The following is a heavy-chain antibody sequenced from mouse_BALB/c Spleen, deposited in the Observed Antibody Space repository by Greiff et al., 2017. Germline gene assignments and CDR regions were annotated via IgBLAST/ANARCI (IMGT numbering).Heavy chain of an antibody. Sequence: DVMLVESGGGLVKPGGSLKLSCAASGFTFSDYYMYWVRQTPEKRLEWVATISDGGSYTYYPDSVKGRFTISRDNAKNNLYLQMSSLKSEDTAMYYCGYDEAMDYWGQGTSVTVSS. CDR2: ISDGGSYT. J-gene: IGHJ4*01. CDR1: GFTFSDYY. D-gene: IGHD2-14*01. CDR3: GYDEAMDY. V-gene: IGHV5-4*02.